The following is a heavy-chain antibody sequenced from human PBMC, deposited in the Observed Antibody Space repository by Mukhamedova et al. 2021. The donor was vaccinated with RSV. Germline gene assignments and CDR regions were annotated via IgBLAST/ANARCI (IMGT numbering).Heavy chain of an antibody. CDR3: AHSGGVAMAVPLDS. Sequence: EWLALIYWDDDRRYSPSLKSRLTITKDTSKIQVVLTLANVDPVDTATYFCAHSGGVAMAVPLDSWGQGTLVTVSS. CDR2: IYWDDDR. V-gene: IGHV2-5*02. J-gene: IGHJ4*02. D-gene: IGHD2-8*02.